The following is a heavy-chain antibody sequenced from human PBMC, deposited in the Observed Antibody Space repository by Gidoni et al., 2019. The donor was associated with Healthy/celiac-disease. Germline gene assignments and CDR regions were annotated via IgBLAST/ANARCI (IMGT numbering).Heavy chain of an antibody. CDR2: IYYSGST. V-gene: IGHV4-59*01. D-gene: IGHD3-10*01. J-gene: IGHJ3*02. CDR3: ARDTRGRGAFDI. CDR1: GGSISSYY. Sequence: QVQLQESGPGLVKPSETLSLPCPVSGGSISSYYWSWIRQPPGKGLEWIGYIYYSGSTNYNPSLKSRVTISVDTSKNQFSLKLSSVTAADTAVYYCARDTRGRGAFDIWGQGTMVTVSS.